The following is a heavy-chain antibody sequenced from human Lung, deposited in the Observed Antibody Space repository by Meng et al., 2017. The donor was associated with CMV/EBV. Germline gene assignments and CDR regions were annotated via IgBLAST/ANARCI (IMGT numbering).Heavy chain of an antibody. CDR3: ARGHYGDSSDYFDF. J-gene: IGHJ4*02. D-gene: IGHD4/OR15-4a*01. CDR2: IYYNRGT. V-gene: IGHV4-59*01. CDR1: GGSISHYC. Sequence: ESLKISCTVSGGSISHYCWNWIRQPPGKGLEWIGYIYYNRGTNYNPSLKGRVTISLETSKNQFSLKLSSVTAADTAVYYCARGHYGDSSDYFDFWGQGTXVTVSS.